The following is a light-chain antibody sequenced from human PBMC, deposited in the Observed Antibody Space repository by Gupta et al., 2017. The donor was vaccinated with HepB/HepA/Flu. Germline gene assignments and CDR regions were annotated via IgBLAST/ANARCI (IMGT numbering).Light chain of an antibody. V-gene: IGKV3-11*01. Sequence: EIVLTQSPATLSLSPGERATLSCRASQSVSSYLAWYQQKPGQAPRLLIYDASNRDTGIPARFSGSGYGTDFTLTISSREQEDFAVYYCQQRSNWPFRTFGQGTKVEIK. CDR2: DAS. CDR3: QQRSNWPFRT. CDR1: QSVSSY. J-gene: IGKJ1*01.